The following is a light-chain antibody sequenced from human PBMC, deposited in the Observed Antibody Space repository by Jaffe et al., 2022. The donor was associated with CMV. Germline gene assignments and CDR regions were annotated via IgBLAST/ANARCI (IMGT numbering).Light chain of an antibody. CDR3: QQRSNWPMYT. J-gene: IGKJ2*01. CDR2: DAS. Sequence: EIVLTQSPATLSLSPGERATLSCRASQSVRTSLAWYQQKPGQAPRLLIYDASNRATGCPARFSGSGSGTDFILTISSLEPEDFVVYYCQQRSNWPMYTFGQGTKLEIK. V-gene: IGKV3-11*01. CDR1: QSVRTS.